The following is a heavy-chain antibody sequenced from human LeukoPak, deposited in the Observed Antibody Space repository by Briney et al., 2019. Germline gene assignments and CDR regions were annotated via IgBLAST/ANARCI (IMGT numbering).Heavy chain of an antibody. V-gene: IGHV4-30-4*01. CDR2: IYYSGST. CDR1: GGSISSGDYY. D-gene: IGHD1-26*01. J-gene: IGHJ6*02. CDR3: ARQKWEQQGRDYYFYGLDV. Sequence: SETLSLTCTVSGGSISSGDYYWSWIRQPPGKGLEWIGYIYYSGSTYYNPSLKSRVTISVDTSKNQFSLKLSSVTAADTAVYYCARQKWEQQGRDYYFYGLDVWGPGTTVIVSS.